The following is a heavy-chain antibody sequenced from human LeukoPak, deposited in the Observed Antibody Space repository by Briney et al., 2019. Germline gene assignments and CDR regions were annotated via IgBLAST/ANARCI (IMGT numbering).Heavy chain of an antibody. CDR3: ARGAYYYED. V-gene: IGHV3-7*01. Sequence: GGSLRLSCAASGFTFSSYWMNWARQAPGKGLEWVASINHNGNVKYYVDSVKGRFTISRDNAKNSLYLQMNSLRAEDTAVYYCARGAYYYEDWGQGTLVTVSS. CDR2: INHNGNVK. J-gene: IGHJ4*02. CDR1: GFTFSSYW. D-gene: IGHD3-22*01.